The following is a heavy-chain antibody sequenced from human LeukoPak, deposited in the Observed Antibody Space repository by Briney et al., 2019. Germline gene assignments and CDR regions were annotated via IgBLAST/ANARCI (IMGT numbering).Heavy chain of an antibody. CDR1: GFTVSSNY. D-gene: IGHD3-10*01. V-gene: IGHV3-53*05. J-gene: IGHJ4*02. CDR2: IYSGGST. CDR3: AKGMTGYYGSGLFDY. Sequence: PGGSLRLSCAASGFTVSSNYMSWVRQAPGKGLEWVSDIYSGGSTYYADSVKGRFTISRDNSKNTLYLQMNSLRAEDTAVYYCAKGMTGYYGSGLFDYWGQGTLVTVSS.